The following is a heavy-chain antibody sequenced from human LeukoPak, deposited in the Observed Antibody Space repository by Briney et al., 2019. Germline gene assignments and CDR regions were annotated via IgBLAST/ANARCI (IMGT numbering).Heavy chain of an antibody. D-gene: IGHD2-2*01. CDR1: GFSFSNFW. CDR2: INQDGSEK. V-gene: IGHV3-7*01. CDR3: ARGRRVPAAMGNWFDP. Sequence: GGSLRLSCAASGFSFSNFWMSWVRQAPGKGLEWVANINQDGSEKFYADSVKGRFTISRDNAKNSLYLQMNSLRAEDTAVYYCARGRRVPAAMGNWFDPWGQGTLVTVSS. J-gene: IGHJ5*02.